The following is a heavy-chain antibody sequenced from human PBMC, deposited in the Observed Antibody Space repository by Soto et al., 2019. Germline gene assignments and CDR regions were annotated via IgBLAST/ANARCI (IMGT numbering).Heavy chain of an antibody. D-gene: IGHD4-17*01. V-gene: IGHV3-74*01. CDR3: ARFGGDYVRRYFDL. CDR1: GLTFSSYW. CDR2: INSDGSST. J-gene: IGHJ2*01. Sequence: GGSLRLSCAASGLTFSSYWMHWVRQAPGKGLVWVSRINSDGSSTSYADSVKGRFTISRDNAKNTLYLQMNSLRAEDTAVYYCARFGGDYVRRYFDLWGRGTQVTVSS.